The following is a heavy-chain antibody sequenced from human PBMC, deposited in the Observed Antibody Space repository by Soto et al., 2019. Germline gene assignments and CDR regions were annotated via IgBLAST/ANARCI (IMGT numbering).Heavy chain of an antibody. V-gene: IGHV3-23*01. CDR3: AKSPGVGATRWVYFDY. J-gene: IGHJ4*02. CDR1: GFTFSSYA. D-gene: IGHD1-26*01. CDR2: ISGSGGST. Sequence: EVQLLESGGGLVQPGGPLRLSCAASGFTFSSYAMSWVRQAPGKGLEWVSAISGSGGSTYYADSVKGRFTISRDNSKNTLYLQMNSLRAEDTAVYYCAKSPGVGATRWVYFDYWGQGTLVTVSS.